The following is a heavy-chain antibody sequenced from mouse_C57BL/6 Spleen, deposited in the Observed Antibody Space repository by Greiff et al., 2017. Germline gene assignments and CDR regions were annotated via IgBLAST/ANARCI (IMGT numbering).Heavy chain of an antibody. V-gene: IGHV2-2*01. CDR1: GFSLTSYG. D-gene: IGHD3-2*02. CDR3: ARQLRPLYAMDY. Sequence: VKVVESGPGLVQPSQSLSITCTVSGFSLTSYGVHWVRQSPGKGLEWLGVIWSGGSTDYNAAFISRLSISKDNSKSQVFFKMNSLQADDTAIYYCARQLRPLYAMDYWGQGTSVTVSS. CDR2: IWSGGST. J-gene: IGHJ4*01.